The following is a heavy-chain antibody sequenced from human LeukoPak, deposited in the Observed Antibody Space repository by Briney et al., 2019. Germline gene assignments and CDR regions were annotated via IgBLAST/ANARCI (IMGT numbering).Heavy chain of an antibody. CDR3: ARGKYSSSWDDAFDI. Sequence: GGSLRLPCAASGFTFDAYGMSWVRQTPGKGLEWVSGINWNGGSTGYADSVKGRFTISRDNAKNSLYLQMNSLRAEDTALYHCARGKYSSSWDDAFDIWGQGTMVTVSS. J-gene: IGHJ3*02. D-gene: IGHD6-13*01. CDR2: INWNGGST. CDR1: GFTFDAYG. V-gene: IGHV3-20*01.